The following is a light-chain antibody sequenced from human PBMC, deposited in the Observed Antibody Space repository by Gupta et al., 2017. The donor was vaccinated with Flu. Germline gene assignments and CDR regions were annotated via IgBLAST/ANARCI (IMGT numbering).Light chain of an antibody. CDR1: SSNIGINN. CDR3: ASWDDSRSGRL. J-gene: IGLJ3*02. Sequence: SVLTQPPSASGTPGQRVTISCSGSSSNIGINNVYWYQHLPGTAPKLLLYRDNQRPSGVPARFSGSKSGTSASVAISGLRAEDEADYYCASWDDSRSGRLFGGGTKLTVL. CDR2: RDN. V-gene: IGLV1-47*01.